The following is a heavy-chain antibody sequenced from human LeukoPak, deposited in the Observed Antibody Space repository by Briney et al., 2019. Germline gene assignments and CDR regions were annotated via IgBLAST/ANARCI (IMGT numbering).Heavy chain of an antibody. V-gene: IGHV3-13*01. CDR2: IGTAGDT. CDR3: ARGSSSWYYYYGMDV. Sequence: GGSLRLSCAASGFTFSSYDMHWVRQATGEGLEWVSAIGTAGDTYYPGSVKGRFTISRENAKNSLYLQMNGLRAGDTAVYYCARGSSSWYYYYGMDVWGQGTTVTVSS. J-gene: IGHJ6*02. CDR1: GFTFSSYD. D-gene: IGHD6-13*01.